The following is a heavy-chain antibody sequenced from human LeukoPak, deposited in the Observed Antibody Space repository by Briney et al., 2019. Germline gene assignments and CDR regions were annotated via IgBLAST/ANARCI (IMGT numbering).Heavy chain of an antibody. V-gene: IGHV4-4*02. CDR2: VFHSGST. Sequence: PSETLSLTCAVSGGSISSTKWWSWVRQPPRKGLEWIGEVFHSGSTKYNPSLKNRVTISVDKSKNQFSLKLSSVTAADTAVYYCARARIHYYDSSGYYGNWFDPWGQGTLVTVSS. CDR3: ARARIHYYDSSGYYGNWFDP. D-gene: IGHD3-22*01. J-gene: IGHJ5*02. CDR1: GGSISSTKW.